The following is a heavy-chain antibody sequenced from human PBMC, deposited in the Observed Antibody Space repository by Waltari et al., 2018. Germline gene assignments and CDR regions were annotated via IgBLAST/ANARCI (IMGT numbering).Heavy chain of an antibody. CDR1: GGSISSYY. Sequence: QEQLQESGPGLVKPSETLSLTCTVSGGSISSYYWSWIRQPAGKGLEWIGRIYTSGSTNYNPSLKSRVTMSVDTSKNQFSLKLSSVTAADTAVYYCASTYYDFWSGSSGHYYYMDVGGKGTTVTISS. V-gene: IGHV4-4*07. D-gene: IGHD3-3*01. CDR2: IYTSGST. CDR3: ASTYYDFWSGSSGHYYYMDV. J-gene: IGHJ6*03.